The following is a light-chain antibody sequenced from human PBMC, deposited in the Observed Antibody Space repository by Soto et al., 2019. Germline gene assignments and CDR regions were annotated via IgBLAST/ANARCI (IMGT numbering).Light chain of an antibody. Sequence: EIVLTQSPPTLSLSPGERATLSCRASQSVSTYLAWYQQKPGQAPRLLIYDASTRATSIPARFSGSGSGTDFTLTISSLEPEDFAVYYCQQRSNWPPTWTFGQGTKVEIK. CDR1: QSVSTY. V-gene: IGKV3-11*01. CDR3: QQRSNWPPTWT. J-gene: IGKJ1*01. CDR2: DAS.